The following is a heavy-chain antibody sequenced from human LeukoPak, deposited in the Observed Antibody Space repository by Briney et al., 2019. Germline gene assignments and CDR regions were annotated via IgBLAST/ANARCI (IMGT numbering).Heavy chain of an antibody. CDR1: GGTFSDYV. J-gene: IGHJ4*02. Sequence: ASVKVPCKASGGTFSDYVISWVRQAPGQGLNWMGGISPLLGASKHTQNFHDRVTITADESTTTAYMELSDLRSADTAVYYCAAYDVLTGFEYWGQGTLVTVSS. V-gene: IGHV1-69*01. D-gene: IGHD3-9*01. CDR3: AAYDVLTGFEY. CDR2: ISPLLGAS.